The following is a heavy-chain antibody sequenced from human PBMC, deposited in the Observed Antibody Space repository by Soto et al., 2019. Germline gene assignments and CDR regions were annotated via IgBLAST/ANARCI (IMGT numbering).Heavy chain of an antibody. CDR3: AGVVPAAPKYDYYGMDV. Sequence: TLSLTCPVSSGSISSDSYYWSWIRQPAGKGLEWIGRIYTSGSTNYNPSLKSRVTMSVDTSKNQFSLKLSSVTAADKAVYYCAGVVPAAPKYDYYGMDVWGQGTTVTVSS. CDR1: SGSISSDSYY. CDR2: IYTSGST. V-gene: IGHV4-61*02. J-gene: IGHJ6*02. D-gene: IGHD2-2*01.